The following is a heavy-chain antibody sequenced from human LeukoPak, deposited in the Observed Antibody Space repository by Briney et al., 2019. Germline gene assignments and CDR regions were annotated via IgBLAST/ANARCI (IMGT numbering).Heavy chain of an antibody. CDR1: GFSFISYA. CDR2: MSGLGSSS. D-gene: IGHD1-26*01. Sequence: GGSLRLSCAASGFSFISYAMSWVRQAPGKGLEWVSGMSGLGSSSYYADSVMGRFTISRDKSKNTLYLQMNSLRPEDTAVYYCAKILSGSYHDPFDYWGQGTLVTVSS. J-gene: IGHJ4*02. CDR3: AKILSGSYHDPFDY. V-gene: IGHV3-23*01.